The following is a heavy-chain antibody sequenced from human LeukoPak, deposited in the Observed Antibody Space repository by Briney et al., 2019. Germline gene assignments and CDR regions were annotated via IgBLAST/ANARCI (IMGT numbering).Heavy chain of an antibody. J-gene: IGHJ5*02. V-gene: IGHV1-18*01. Sequence: GASVKVSCKASGYTFSTYPMNWVRQAPGQGLEWMGWISAYNGNTNYAQKLQGRVTMTTDTSTSTAYMELRSLRSDDTAVYYCARDTTYRWGFDPWGQGTLVTVSS. D-gene: IGHD4-11*01. CDR1: GYTFSTYP. CDR2: ISAYNGNT. CDR3: ARDTTYRWGFDP.